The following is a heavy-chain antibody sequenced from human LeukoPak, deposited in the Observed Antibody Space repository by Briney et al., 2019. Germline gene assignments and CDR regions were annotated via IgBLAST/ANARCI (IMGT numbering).Heavy chain of an antibody. CDR1: GYTFTGYY. J-gene: IGHJ4*02. Sequence: ASVKVSCKASGYTFTGYYMHWVRQAPGQGLEWMGWINPNSGGANYAQKFQGRVTMTRDTSISTAYMELSRLRSDDTAVYYCARALNDRYSRFVYWGQGTLVTVSS. CDR2: INPNSGGA. D-gene: IGHD2-21*01. CDR3: ARALNDRYSRFVY. V-gene: IGHV1-2*02.